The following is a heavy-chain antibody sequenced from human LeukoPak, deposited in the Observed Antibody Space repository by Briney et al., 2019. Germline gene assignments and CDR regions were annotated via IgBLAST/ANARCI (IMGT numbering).Heavy chain of an antibody. Sequence: PGGSLKLSCAPSGFTFSTHWMSWVRQAPEKGLEWVANINQDGSVKYYEDSVKGRFTISRDNARNSLYLQMDSLRAEDTAIYYCARIYSESYIDYWGQGTLVTVSS. D-gene: IGHD3-10*01. V-gene: IGHV3-7*01. J-gene: IGHJ4*02. CDR2: INQDGSVK. CDR3: ARIYSESYIDY. CDR1: GFTFSTHW.